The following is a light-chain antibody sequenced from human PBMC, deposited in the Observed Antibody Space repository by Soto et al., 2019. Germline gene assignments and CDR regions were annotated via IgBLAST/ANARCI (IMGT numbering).Light chain of an antibody. CDR3: SSYTSSSTYV. CDR2: EVS. CDR1: SSDVGSYNR. J-gene: IGLJ1*01. Sequence: QSALTQPRSVSGSPGQSVTISCTGTSSDVGSYNRVSWYQQPPGTAPKLMIYEVSNRPSGVPDRFSGSKSGSTASLTISGLQAEDEADYYCSSYTSSSTYVFGTGTKVTVL. V-gene: IGLV2-18*02.